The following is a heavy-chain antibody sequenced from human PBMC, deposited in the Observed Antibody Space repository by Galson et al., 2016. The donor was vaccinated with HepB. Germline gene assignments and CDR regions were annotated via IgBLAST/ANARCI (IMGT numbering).Heavy chain of an antibody. D-gene: IGHD6-13*01. Sequence: QSGAEVKKPGESLRISCKGSGYSFTSYWIGWVRQKPGKGLEWMARIDPRDSSTNYSPSFQGHVSISSDKSIATAYPQWSSLEASDTAMYYCARHGLGSRGAQDFDFWGQGALVTVSS. CDR1: GYSFTSYW. V-gene: IGHV5-10-1*01. CDR3: ARHGLGSRGAQDFDF. CDR2: IDPRDSST. J-gene: IGHJ4*02.